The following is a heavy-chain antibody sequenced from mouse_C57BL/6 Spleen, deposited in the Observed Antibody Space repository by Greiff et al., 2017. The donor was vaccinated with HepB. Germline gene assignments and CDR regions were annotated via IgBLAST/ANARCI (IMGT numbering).Heavy chain of an antibody. D-gene: IGHD4-1*01. CDR3: AREGLGYAMDY. CDR1: GYTFTSYW. Sequence: QVQLKQPGAELVKPGASVKMSCKASGYTFTSYWITWVKQRPGQGLEWIGDIYPGSGSTNYNEKFKSKATLTVDTSSSTAYMQLSSLTSEDSAVYYCAREGLGYAMDYWGQGTSVTVSS. CDR2: IYPGSGST. V-gene: IGHV1-55*01. J-gene: IGHJ4*01.